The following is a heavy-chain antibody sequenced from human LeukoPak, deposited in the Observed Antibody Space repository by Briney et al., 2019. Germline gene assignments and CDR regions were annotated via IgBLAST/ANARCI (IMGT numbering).Heavy chain of an antibody. D-gene: IGHD3-10*01. CDR1: GFTFSNAW. J-gene: IGHJ4*02. CDR2: IKSKTDGGTT. CDR3: AKDQSPFFGSGSYPPIGADY. V-gene: IGHV3-15*01. Sequence: GGSLRLSCAASGFTFSNAWMSWVRQAPGKGLEWVGRIKSKTDGGTTDYAAPVKGRFTISRDNSKNTLYLQMNSLRAEDTAVYYCAKDQSPFFGSGSYPPIGADYLGQGTLVTVSS.